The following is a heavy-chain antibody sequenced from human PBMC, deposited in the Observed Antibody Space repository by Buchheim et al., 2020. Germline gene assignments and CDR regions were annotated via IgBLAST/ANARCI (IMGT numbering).Heavy chain of an antibody. D-gene: IGHD1-26*01. Sequence: QLQLQESGPGLVKPSETLSLTCTVSGGSISSSSYYWGWIRQPPGKGLEWIGSIYYSGSTYYNPSLKSRVTISVDTSKNQFSLKLSSVPAADTAVYYCAAHSGSSPLFFDYWGQGTL. CDR2: IYYSGST. J-gene: IGHJ4*02. CDR1: GGSISSSSYY. V-gene: IGHV4-39*07. CDR3: AAHSGSSPLFFDY.